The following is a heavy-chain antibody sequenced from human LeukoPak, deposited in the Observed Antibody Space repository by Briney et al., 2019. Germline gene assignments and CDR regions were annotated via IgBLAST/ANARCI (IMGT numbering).Heavy chain of an antibody. CDR3: ARWGGDLFWSFDL. Sequence: PSETLSLTCTVPFGSIRSYHWNWIRQSPEKGLEWIGYVHHSGGAHYNPSLRSRITMSVDTSQSQFSLRLTSVTAADTAIYYCARWGGDLFWSFDLWGQGVLVTVSS. D-gene: IGHD3-16*01. V-gene: IGHV4-59*01. CDR1: FGSIRSYH. J-gene: IGHJ4*02. CDR2: VHHSGGA.